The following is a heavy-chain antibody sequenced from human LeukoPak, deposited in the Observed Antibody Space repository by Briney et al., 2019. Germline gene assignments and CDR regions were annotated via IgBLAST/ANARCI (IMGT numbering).Heavy chain of an antibody. CDR3: ARDPTGYSSGWYKNWFDP. D-gene: IGHD6-19*01. Sequence: GGSLRLSCAASGFTFSDYYMSWSGQAPGKGLVWVAYISSSGSTIYYAESVKGRFTISRDNAKHSLYLQMNSLRAEDTAVYYCARDPTGYSSGWYKNWFDPWGQGTLVTVSS. J-gene: IGHJ5*02. CDR2: ISSSGSTI. CDR1: GFTFSDYY. V-gene: IGHV3-11*01.